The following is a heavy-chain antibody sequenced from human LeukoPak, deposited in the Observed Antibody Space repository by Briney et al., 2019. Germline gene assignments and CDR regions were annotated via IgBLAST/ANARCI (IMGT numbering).Heavy chain of an antibody. CDR3: ARARNNYDSSGYSALDC. D-gene: IGHD3-22*01. V-gene: IGHV3-33*01. CDR1: GFTFSRYG. J-gene: IGHJ4*02. Sequence: GGSLRLSCAASGFTFSRYGMHWVRQAPGKGLEWVAVIWYDGSKKNYADSVKGRFTISRDNSKNTLNLQMTSLRAEDTAVYYCARARNNYDSSGYSALDCWGQGTLVTVSS. CDR2: IWYDGSKK.